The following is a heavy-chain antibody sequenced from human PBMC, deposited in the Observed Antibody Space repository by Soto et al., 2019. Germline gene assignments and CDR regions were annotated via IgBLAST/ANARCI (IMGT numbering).Heavy chain of an antibody. D-gene: IGHD2-15*01. CDR3: AKDGGSVCSGGTCYFQAPDY. V-gene: IGHV3-23*01. Sequence: EVQLLESGGGLVQPGGSLRLSCAASGFTFSSYAMSWVRQAPGKGLEWVSGIDGSGRNTYYADSVKGRFTISRDNSKNTLSVHMDSLRVADTALYYCAKDGGSVCSGGTCYFQAPDYWGQGTLVTVSS. J-gene: IGHJ4*02. CDR2: IDGSGRNT. CDR1: GFTFSSYA.